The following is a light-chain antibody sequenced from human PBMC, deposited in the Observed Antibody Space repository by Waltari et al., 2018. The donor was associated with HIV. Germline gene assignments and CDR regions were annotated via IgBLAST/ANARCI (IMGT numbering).Light chain of an antibody. CDR2: QDI. CDR1: TLGDTY. Sequence: SYELTQPPSVSVSPGQTANTTCSGHTLGDTYVCWYQQKPGHSPLLVIYQDIKRPSGIPERFSGSNSENTATLTIGGTQAMDESDYYCQAWDSSTVGFGGGTKLTVL. J-gene: IGLJ2*01. V-gene: IGLV3-1*01. CDR3: QAWDSSTVG.